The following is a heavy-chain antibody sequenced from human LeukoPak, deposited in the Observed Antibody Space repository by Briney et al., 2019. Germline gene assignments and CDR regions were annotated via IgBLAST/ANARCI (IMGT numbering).Heavy chain of an antibody. CDR3: ANLGSAGCRRITSCSAYMDV. CDR1: GFTFDDYA. Sequence: QAGRSLRLSCAASGFTFDDYAMHWVRQAPGKGLEWVSGISWNSGSIGYADSVKGRFAISRDNAKNSLYLQMNSLRDEDTALYYCANLGSAGCRRITSCSAYMDVWGKGTTVTVSS. D-gene: IGHD2-2*01. V-gene: IGHV3-9*01. CDR2: ISWNSGSI. J-gene: IGHJ6*03.